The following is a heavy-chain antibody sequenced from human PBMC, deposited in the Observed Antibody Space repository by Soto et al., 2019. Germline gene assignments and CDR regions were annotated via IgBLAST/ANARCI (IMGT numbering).Heavy chain of an antibody. CDR3: ARDHPSGPHKPDYFDY. J-gene: IGHJ4*02. V-gene: IGHV3-21*01. D-gene: IGHD3-3*01. CDR2: ISSSSSYI. Sequence: EVQLVESGGGLVKPGGSLRLSCAASGFTFSSYSMNWVRQAPGKGLEWVSSISSSSSYIYYADSVKGRFTISRDNAKNSLYLQMNSLRADDTAVEYCARDHPSGPHKPDYFDYWWQGSLVTFSS. CDR1: GFTFSSYS.